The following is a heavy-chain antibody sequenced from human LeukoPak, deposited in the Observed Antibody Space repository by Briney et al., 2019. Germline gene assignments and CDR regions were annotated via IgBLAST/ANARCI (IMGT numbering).Heavy chain of an antibody. D-gene: IGHD1-1*01. CDR2: ISGSGAST. CDR1: GFTFSSYA. J-gene: IGHJ4*02. Sequence: GGSLRLSCAASGFTFSSYAMSWVRKAPGKGLEWVSTISGSGASTYYADSVKGRFTISRDNSKNTLYLQMNSLRAEDTAVYYCAKVNDVGQGNDYWGQGTLVTDSS. CDR3: AKVNDVGQGNDY. V-gene: IGHV3-23*01.